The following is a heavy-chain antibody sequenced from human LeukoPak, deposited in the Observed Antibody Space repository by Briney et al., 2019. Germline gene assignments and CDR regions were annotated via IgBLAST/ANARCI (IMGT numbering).Heavy chain of an antibody. CDR2: ISQTGTT. V-gene: IGHV4-4*02. CDR1: DDSIYSNKW. CDR3: ASHMAVAGTRGFDD. J-gene: IGHJ4*02. Sequence: SGTLSLTCAVFDDSIYSNKWWSWVRQPPGKGLEGIGEISQTGTTYYDPSLKSRTTISIDRSKNHFSLALTSATAADTAVYFCASHMAVAGTRGFDDWGPGTLVTVSS. D-gene: IGHD6-19*01.